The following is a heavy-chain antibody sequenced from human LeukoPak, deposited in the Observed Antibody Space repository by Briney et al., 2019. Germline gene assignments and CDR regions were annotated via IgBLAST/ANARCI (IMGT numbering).Heavy chain of an antibody. V-gene: IGHV4-39*07. CDR1: GGSISTTSYF. J-gene: IGHJ5*02. Sequence: SETLSLTCTVSGGSISTTSYFWAWIRQPPGEGLEWIGSIYYSGTTYYNSSLKSRVTISIERSKNHFSLNLNSLTAADTAVYYCARVYSSTHNWFDTWGQGTQVTVSS. CDR3: ARVYSSTHNWFDT. D-gene: IGHD2-2*01. CDR2: IYYSGTT.